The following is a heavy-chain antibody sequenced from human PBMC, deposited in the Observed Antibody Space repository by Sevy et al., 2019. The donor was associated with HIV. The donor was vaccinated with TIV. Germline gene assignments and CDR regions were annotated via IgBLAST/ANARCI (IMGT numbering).Heavy chain of an antibody. V-gene: IGHV1-24*01. J-gene: IGHJ4*02. CDR1: GYTLTAFA. CDR2: FDPEDDER. D-gene: IGHD3-22*01. CDR3: ATTKDYYDSSAYPVDY. Sequence: ASVKVSCKVSGYTLTAFAMHWVRQAPGKGLEWMVTFDPEDDERIYAQKFQGRVSMTEDTSADTAYMELSSLRSEDTAIYNCATTKDYYDSSAYPVDYWGQGTLVTVSS.